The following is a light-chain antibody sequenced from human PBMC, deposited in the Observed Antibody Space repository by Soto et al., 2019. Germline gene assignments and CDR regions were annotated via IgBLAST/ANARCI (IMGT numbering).Light chain of an antibody. CDR3: CSYAGRSPYV. CDR1: SSDVGSYNL. V-gene: IGLV2-23*01. CDR2: EGS. J-gene: IGLJ1*01. Sequence: QSVLTQPASVPGSPGQSITISCTGTSSDVGSYNLVSWYQQHPGKAPKLMIYEGSKRPSGVSNRFSGSKSGNTASLTISGLQAEDEADYYCCSYAGRSPYVFGTGTKVTVL.